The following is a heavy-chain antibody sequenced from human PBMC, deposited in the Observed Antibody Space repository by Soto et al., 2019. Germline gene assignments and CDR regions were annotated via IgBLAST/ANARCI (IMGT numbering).Heavy chain of an antibody. CDR2: TSAYNGNT. CDR1: GYTFSNYG. V-gene: IGHV1-18*01. D-gene: IGHD2-2*01. J-gene: IGHJ6*02. Sequence: QVQLVQSGAEVKKPGASVKVSCKASGYTFSNYGFSWVRQAPGQRLEWMGWTSAYNGNTNYAQKVQGRVTMTTDTSTGTAYMELRSLRSDDTAVYYCASSFTSSQWRYGMDVWGQGTTVTVSS. CDR3: ASSFTSSQWRYGMDV.